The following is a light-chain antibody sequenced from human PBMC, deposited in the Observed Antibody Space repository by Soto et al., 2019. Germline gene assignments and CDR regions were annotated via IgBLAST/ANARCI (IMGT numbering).Light chain of an antibody. V-gene: IGKV3-15*01. CDR3: QQYSNWPPGT. J-gene: IGKJ1*01. CDR2: GAS. CDR1: QSVRSN. Sequence: EIVMTQSPATLSVSPGERATLSCRASQSVRSNLAWYQQKPGQAPRLLIYGASTRATGIPARFSGSGSGTEFTLTISSLQSEDFAVYYCQQYSNWPPGTFGQWNKVDIK.